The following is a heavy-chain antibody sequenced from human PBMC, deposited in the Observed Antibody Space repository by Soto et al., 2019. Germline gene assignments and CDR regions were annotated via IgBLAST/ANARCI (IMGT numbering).Heavy chain of an antibody. Sequence: SETLSLTCAVYGGSFSGYYWSWIRQPPGKGLEWIGEINHSGSTNYNPSLKSRVTISVDTSKNQFSLKLSSVTAADTAVYYCARGLPQVSLVDGIAARLYYYYGMDVWGQGTTVTVSS. CDR3: ARGLPQVSLVDGIAARLYYYYGMDV. D-gene: IGHD6-6*01. CDR2: INHSGST. CDR1: GGSFSGYY. V-gene: IGHV4-34*01. J-gene: IGHJ6*02.